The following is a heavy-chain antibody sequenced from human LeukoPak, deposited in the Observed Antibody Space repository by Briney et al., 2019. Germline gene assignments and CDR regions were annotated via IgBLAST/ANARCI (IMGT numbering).Heavy chain of an antibody. J-gene: IGHJ4*02. Sequence: PSETLSLTCAVYGGSFSGYYWSWIRQPPGKGLEWIGEINHSGSTNYNPSLKSRVTISVDTSKNQFSLKLSSVTAADTAVYYCARGLPGDYWGQGTLVTVSS. CDR1: GGSFSGYY. CDR3: ARGLPGDY. D-gene: IGHD1-26*01. V-gene: IGHV4-34*01. CDR2: INHSGST.